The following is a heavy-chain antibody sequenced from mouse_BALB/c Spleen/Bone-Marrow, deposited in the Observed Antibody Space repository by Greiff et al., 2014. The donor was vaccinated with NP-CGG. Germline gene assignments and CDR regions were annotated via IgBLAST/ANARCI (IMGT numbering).Heavy chain of an antibody. D-gene: IGHD1-2*01. Sequence: QVQLQQSGAELVRPGTSVKVSCKASGYAFTNYLIEWVKQRPGQGLEWIGVINPGSGGTNYNEKFKDKATLTADESSSTAYMQLSSLTSDDSAVNFSSRQTATFLDHRGAGTTLTVST. V-gene: IGHV1-54*03. CDR3: SRQTATFLDH. CDR2: INPGSGGT. J-gene: IGHJ2*01. CDR1: GYAFTNYL.